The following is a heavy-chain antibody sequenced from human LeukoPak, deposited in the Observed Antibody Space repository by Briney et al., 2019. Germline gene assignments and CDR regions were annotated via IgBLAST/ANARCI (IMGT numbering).Heavy chain of an antibody. V-gene: IGHV3-66*04. J-gene: IGHJ4*02. Sequence: PGGSLRLSCAASGFTVNNNYMSWVRQAPGKGLEWVSVIYSGGSTDYADSVKGRFTISRDNSKNTLSLQMNSLRAEDTAVYYCARQARNYYDNSGYFFFWGQGVLVTVSS. CDR1: GFTVNNNY. D-gene: IGHD3-22*01. CDR3: ARQARNYYDNSGYFFF. CDR2: IYSGGST.